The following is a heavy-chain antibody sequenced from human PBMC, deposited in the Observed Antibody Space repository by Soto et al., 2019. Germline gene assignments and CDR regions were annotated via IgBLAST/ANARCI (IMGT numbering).Heavy chain of an antibody. D-gene: IGHD1-7*01. V-gene: IGHV4-4*02. Sequence: SDTLSPTCAASGGSFTSNNWSTWVRQPPGQGLEWIGEIYRTGSTNYNPSLKSRVTISLDKSENQFSLKVTSLTAADTAVYYCASRDPGTSVDYWGQGTLVTVSS. CDR1: GGSFTSNNW. CDR2: IYRTGST. J-gene: IGHJ4*02. CDR3: ASRDPGTSVDY.